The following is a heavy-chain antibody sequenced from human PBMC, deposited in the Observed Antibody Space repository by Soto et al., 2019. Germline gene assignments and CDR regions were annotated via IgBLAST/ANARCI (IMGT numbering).Heavy chain of an antibody. CDR2: VYNSGGT. Sequence: PSETLSLTCTVSGGSISSNYWTWIRQPPGKGLEWIGYVYNSGGTNYNPSLKSRVTISVDTSKNQFSLKLSSVTAADTAVYYCARHRGYYDILTGYYTELNFDYWGQGTLVTVSS. CDR3: ARHRGYYDILTGYYTELNFDY. J-gene: IGHJ4*02. CDR1: GGSISSNY. D-gene: IGHD3-9*01. V-gene: IGHV4-59*08.